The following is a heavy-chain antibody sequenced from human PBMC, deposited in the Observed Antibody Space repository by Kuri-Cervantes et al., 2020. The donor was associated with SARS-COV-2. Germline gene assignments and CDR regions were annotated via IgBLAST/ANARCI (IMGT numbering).Heavy chain of an antibody. J-gene: IGHJ4*02. CDR3: AKVGLAQNDFWSGYYTG. CDR1: GFTFSSYA. CDR2: IYSGGSST. D-gene: IGHD3-3*01. Sequence: GGSLRLSCAASGFTFSSYAMSWVRQAPGKGLEWVSVIYSGGSSTYYADSVKGRFTISRDNSKNTLYLQMNSLRVEDTAVYYCAKVGLAQNDFWSGYYTGWGQGTLVTVSS. V-gene: IGHV3-23*03.